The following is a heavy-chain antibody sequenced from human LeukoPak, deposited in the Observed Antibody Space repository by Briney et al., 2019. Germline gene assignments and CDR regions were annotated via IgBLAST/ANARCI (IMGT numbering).Heavy chain of an antibody. J-gene: IGHJ3*02. CDR3: ARIYGRGAFDI. CDR1: GGSTSSYY. CDR2: IHYSGSA. Sequence: SETLSLTCIVSGGSTSSYYWGWIRQPPGKGLEWIGNIHYSGSASYNPSLRSRVTISVATSKNQFSLKLSSVTAADTAVYYCARIYGRGAFDIWGQGTMVTVSS. D-gene: IGHD5-12*01. V-gene: IGHV4-59*12.